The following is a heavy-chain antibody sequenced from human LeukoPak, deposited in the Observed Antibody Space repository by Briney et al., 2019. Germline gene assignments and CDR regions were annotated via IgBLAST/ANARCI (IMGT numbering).Heavy chain of an antibody. J-gene: IGHJ4*02. CDR2: ISYDGSNK. CDR1: GFTFSSYG. CDR3: AKDQCGGDCYYFDY. D-gene: IGHD2-21*02. Sequence: GRSLRLSCAASGFTFSSYGMYWVRQAPGKGLEWVAVISYDGSNKYYADSVKGRFTISRDNSKNTLYLQMNSLRAEDTAVYYCAKDQCGGDCYYFDYWGQGTLVTVSS. V-gene: IGHV3-30*18.